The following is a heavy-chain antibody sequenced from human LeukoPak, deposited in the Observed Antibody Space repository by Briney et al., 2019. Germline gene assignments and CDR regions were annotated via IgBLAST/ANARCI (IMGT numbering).Heavy chain of an antibody. J-gene: IGHJ4*02. CDR2: ISSNGGST. V-gene: IGHV3-64*01. D-gene: IGHD6-6*01. Sequence: GGSLRLSCAASGFTFSSYAMHWVRQAPGKGLEYVSAISSNGGSTYYANSVKGRFTISRDNSKNTLYLQMGSLRAEDMAVYYCARGLSSIAASSYYDYWGQGTLVTVSS. CDR1: GFTFSSYA. CDR3: ARGLSSIAASSYYDY.